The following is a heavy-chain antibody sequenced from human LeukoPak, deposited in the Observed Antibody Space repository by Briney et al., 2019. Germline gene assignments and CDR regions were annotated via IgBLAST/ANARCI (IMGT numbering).Heavy chain of an antibody. CDR2: IYYSGRT. D-gene: IGHD1-26*01. V-gene: IGHV4-39*01. CDR1: GGSISSRSYY. Sequence: PSETLSLTCTVSGGSISSRSYYWGWIRQPPGKGLEWIGSIYYSGRTYYNPSLKSRVSISVETSKNQFSLKLSSVTAADTAVYYCASGSYYLMGYWGQGTLVTVSS. CDR3: ASGSYYLMGY. J-gene: IGHJ4*02.